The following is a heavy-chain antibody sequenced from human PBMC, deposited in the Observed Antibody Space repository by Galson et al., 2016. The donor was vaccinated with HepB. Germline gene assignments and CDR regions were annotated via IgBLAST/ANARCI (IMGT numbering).Heavy chain of an antibody. CDR1: GFTFSDFA. CDR2: ISYHGIQK. D-gene: IGHD5-24*01. J-gene: IGHJ6*02. Sequence: SLRLSCAASGFTFSDFAMHWVRQAPGKGLEWVTVISYHGIQKYYADSVKGRFTISRDNSKNTLYLQMNSLTGEDTAVYYCARDGYNDYYQFGMDVWGQGTTVSVSS. CDR3: ARDGYNDYYQFGMDV. V-gene: IGHV3-30*03.